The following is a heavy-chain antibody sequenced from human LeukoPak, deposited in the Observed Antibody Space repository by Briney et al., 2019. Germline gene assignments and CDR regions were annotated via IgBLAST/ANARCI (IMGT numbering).Heavy chain of an antibody. D-gene: IGHD3-22*01. J-gene: IGHJ4*02. CDR2: ISSSSSTI. CDR3: ARDDSSGYVYFDY. CDR1: GFTVSSNY. V-gene: IGHV3-48*01. Sequence: GGSLRLSRAASGFTVSSNYMSWVRQAPGKGLEWVSYISSSSSTIYYADSVKGRFTISRDNAKNSLYLQMNSLRAEDTAVYYCARDDSSGYVYFDYWGQGTLVTVSS.